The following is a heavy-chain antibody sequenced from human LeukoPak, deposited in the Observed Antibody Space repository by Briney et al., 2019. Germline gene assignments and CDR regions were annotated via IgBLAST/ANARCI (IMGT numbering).Heavy chain of an antibody. CDR1: GFTFDDHG. D-gene: IGHD3/OR15-3a*01. CDR3: AKRGVVIRVILVGFHKEAYYFES. V-gene: IGHV3-23*01. CDR2: ISDSGGST. Sequence: GGSLRLSCAASGFTFDDHGMSWVRQGPGKGLEWVAGISDSGGSTKYADSVKGRFTIARDNRKNTLYLQMNSLRAEDTAVYFCAKRGVVIRVILVGFHKEAYYFESWGQGALVTVSS. J-gene: IGHJ4*02.